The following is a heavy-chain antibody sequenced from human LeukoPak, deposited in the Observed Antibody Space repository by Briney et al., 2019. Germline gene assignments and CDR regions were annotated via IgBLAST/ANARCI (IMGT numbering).Heavy chain of an antibody. Sequence: ASVTVSCKVSGYTLTELSMHWVRQAPGKGLEWMGGFDLVDGGTIYAQKFQGKVTMTVATSTETSYMDLSSLKSDDTAVYFSAAGRAYSLFDYWGQGTLVTVSS. CDR3: AAGRAYSLFDY. J-gene: IGHJ4*02. V-gene: IGHV1-24*01. CDR1: GYTLTELS. D-gene: IGHD5-18*01. CDR2: FDLVDGGT.